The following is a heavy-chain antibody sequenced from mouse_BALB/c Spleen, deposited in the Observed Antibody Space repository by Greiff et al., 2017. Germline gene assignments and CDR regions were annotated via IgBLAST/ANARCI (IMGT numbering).Heavy chain of an antibody. CDR2: ISYSGST. CDR3: ARRVYDYDDYAMDY. Sequence: EVHLVESGPSLVKPSQTLSLTCSVTGDSITSGYWNWIRKFPGNKLEYMGYISYSGSTYYNPSLKSRISITRDTSKNQYYLQLNSVTTEDTATYYCARRVYDYDDYAMDYWGQGTSVTVSS. V-gene: IGHV3-8*02. J-gene: IGHJ4*01. CDR1: GDSITSGY. D-gene: IGHD2-4*01.